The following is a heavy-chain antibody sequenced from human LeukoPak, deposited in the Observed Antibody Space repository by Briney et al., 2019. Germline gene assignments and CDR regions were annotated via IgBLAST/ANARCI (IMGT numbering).Heavy chain of an antibody. V-gene: IGHV3-23*01. CDR2: ISGSGGST. D-gene: IGHD2-2*01. CDR1: GFTFSSYA. CDR3: AKLTSTIANYPICLDY. J-gene: IGHJ4*02. Sequence: GGSLRLSCAASGFTFSSYAMSWVRQAPGKGLEWVSAISGSGGSTYYADSVKGWFTISRDNSKNTLYLQMNSLRAEDTAVYYCAKLTSTIANYPICLDYWGQGTLVTVSS.